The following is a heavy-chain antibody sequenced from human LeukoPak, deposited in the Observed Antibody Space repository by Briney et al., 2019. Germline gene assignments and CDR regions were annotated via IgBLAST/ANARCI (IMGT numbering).Heavy chain of an antibody. CDR2: ISYSGST. V-gene: IGHV4-59*08. CDR3: ARYSSGLWQQPRYDY. J-gene: IGHJ4*02. D-gene: IGHD6-13*01. Sequence: SETLSLTCTVSGDSISNYYWSWIRQPPGKGLEWIGYISYSGSTNYNLSLKSRVTISVDASKNQFSLKLSSVTAADTAVYYCARYSSGLWQQPRYDYWGQGTLVTVSS. CDR1: GDSISNYY.